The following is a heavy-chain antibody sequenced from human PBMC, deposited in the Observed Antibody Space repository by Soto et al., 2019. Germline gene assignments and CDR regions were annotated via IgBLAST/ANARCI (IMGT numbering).Heavy chain of an antibody. CDR1: GFTFSSYA. D-gene: IGHD2-2*01. V-gene: IGHV3-23*01. CDR3: AKVIEYCSSTSCYPRPQPFDY. J-gene: IGHJ4*02. CDR2: ISGSGGST. Sequence: PGGSLRLSCAASGFTFSSYAMSWVRQAPGKGLEWVSVISGSGGSTYYADSVKGRFTISRDNSKNTLYLQMNSLRAEDTAVYYCAKVIEYCSSTSCYPRPQPFDYWGQGTLVTVSS.